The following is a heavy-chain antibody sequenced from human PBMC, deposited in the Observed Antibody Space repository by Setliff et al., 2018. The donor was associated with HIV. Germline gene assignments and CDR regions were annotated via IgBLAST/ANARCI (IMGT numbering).Heavy chain of an antibody. CDR1: GYTFTSYD. Sequence: GASVKVSCRASGYTFTSYDINWVRQATGQRLEWMGWINAGNGNTKYSQKFQGRVTITRDTSASTAYMELSRLRSEDTAVYYCAGENYFDSSGYYPLDYWGQGTLVTVSS. CDR3: AGENYFDSSGYYPLDY. J-gene: IGHJ4*02. V-gene: IGHV1-3*01. CDR2: INAGNGNT. D-gene: IGHD3-22*01.